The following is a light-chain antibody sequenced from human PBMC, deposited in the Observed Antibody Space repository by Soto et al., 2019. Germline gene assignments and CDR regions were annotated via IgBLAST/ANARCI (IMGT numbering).Light chain of an antibody. CDR1: SSDVGTYNY. J-gene: IGLJ1*01. CDR3: LLSYSGAYV. V-gene: IGLV2-11*01. Sequence: QSALTQPRSVSGPPGQSVSISCSGTSSDVGTYNYVSWYQQHPGKAPKLMIYDVSKRPSGVPDRFSGSKSGNTASLTISGLQAEDEADYYCLLSYSGAYVFGTGTKLTVL. CDR2: DVS.